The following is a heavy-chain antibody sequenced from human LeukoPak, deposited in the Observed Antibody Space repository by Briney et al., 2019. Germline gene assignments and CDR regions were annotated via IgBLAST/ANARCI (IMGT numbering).Heavy chain of an antibody. CDR3: ARGRSYRIQLWLRRNWFDP. CDR1: GDSISSGSFY. J-gene: IGHJ5*02. Sequence: RPSETLSLTCTVSGDSISSGSFYWSWIRQAAGKGLEWIGRVSSSGRTTYNPSLKSRLTISITTSKNQFSLKLSSVTAADTAVYYCARGRSYRIQLWLRRNWFDPWGQGTLVTVSS. D-gene: IGHD5-18*01. V-gene: IGHV4-61*02. CDR2: VSSSGRT.